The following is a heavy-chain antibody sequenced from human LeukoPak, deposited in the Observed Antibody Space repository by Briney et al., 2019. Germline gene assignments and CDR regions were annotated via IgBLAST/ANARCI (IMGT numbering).Heavy chain of an antibody. CDR3: AREVGYGSGSYRADAFHI. CDR2: IYSGGRK. CDR1: GFTFSSNY. J-gene: IGHJ3*02. D-gene: IGHD3-10*01. Sequence: GGXLRLSCAASGFTFSSNYMSWVRQAPGKGLEGVSVIYSGGRKYYAYSVKGRFTISRDNSKNTLYLQMNSLRAEDTAVYYCAREVGYGSGSYRADAFHIWGQGTMVTVSS. V-gene: IGHV3-66*02.